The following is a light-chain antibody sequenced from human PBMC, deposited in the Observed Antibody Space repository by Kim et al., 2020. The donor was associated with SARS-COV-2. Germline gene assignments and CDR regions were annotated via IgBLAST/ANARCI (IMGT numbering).Light chain of an antibody. CDR2: YKSDSDK. Sequence: QLVLTQPSSLSASPGTSASLTCTLRSGINVCTYRIYWYQQKPGSPPQYLLRYKSDSDKQQGSGVPSRFSGSKDASANAGILIISGLQSEDEADYYCMIWHSSAWVFGGGTQLTVL. J-gene: IGLJ3*02. CDR3: MIWHSSAWV. CDR1: SGINVCTYR. V-gene: IGLV5-45*03.